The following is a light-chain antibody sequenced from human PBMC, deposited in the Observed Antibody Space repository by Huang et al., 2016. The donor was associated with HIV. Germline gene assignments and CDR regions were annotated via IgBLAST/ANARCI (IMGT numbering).Light chain of an antibody. J-gene: IGKJ5*01. Sequence: ETVMTQSPATLSVSPGERVTLSCRASESVGRTLAWYQQKPGQAPRLLIYGASTRATGVPPRFSGRGSGTEFTLSISSLQSEDFAVYYRQQYNNWPPVTFGQGTRLEIK. V-gene: IGKV3-15*01. CDR1: ESVGRT. CDR3: QQYNNWPPVT. CDR2: GAS.